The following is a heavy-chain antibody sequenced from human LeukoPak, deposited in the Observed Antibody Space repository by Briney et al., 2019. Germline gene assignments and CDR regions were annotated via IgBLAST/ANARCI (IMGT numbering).Heavy chain of an antibody. CDR2: INPNSGGT. V-gene: IGHV1-2*02. Sequence: RWASVKVSCKASGYTFTGYYMHWVRQAPGQGLEWMGWINPNSGGTNYAQKFQGRVTMTRDTSISTAYMELSRLRSDDTAVYYCAKPSGSRYNWNPGEGWFDPWGQGTLVTVSS. CDR1: GYTFTGYY. CDR3: AKPSGSRYNWNPGEGWFDP. J-gene: IGHJ5*02. D-gene: IGHD1-20*01.